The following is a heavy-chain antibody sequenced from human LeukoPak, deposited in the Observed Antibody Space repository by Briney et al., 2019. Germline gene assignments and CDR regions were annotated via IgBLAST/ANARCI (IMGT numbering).Heavy chain of an antibody. D-gene: IGHD6-13*01. CDR2: INPSGGST. Sequence: ASVKVSCKASGYTFTSYYMHWVRQAPGQGLEWMGIINPSGGSTSYAQKFQGRVTMTRDTSTSTVYMELSSLRSEDTAVYYCARAAKRKSTTYKQLVLGYFDYWGQGTLVTVSS. CDR1: GYTFTSYY. V-gene: IGHV1-46*01. CDR3: ARAAKRKSTTYKQLVLGYFDY. J-gene: IGHJ4*02.